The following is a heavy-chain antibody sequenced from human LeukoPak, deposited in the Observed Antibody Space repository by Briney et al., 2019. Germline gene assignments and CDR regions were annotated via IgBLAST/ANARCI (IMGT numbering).Heavy chain of an antibody. Sequence: GGSLRLSCAASGFTVSSNYMSWVRQAPGKGLEWVSVIYSGGSTYYADSVKGRFTISRDNSKNTLYIQMNSLRAEDTAVYYCARATGDRDPDFFDYWGQGTLVTVSS. D-gene: IGHD7-27*01. CDR3: ARATGDRDPDFFDY. CDR2: IYSGGST. J-gene: IGHJ4*02. CDR1: GFTVSSNY. V-gene: IGHV3-53*01.